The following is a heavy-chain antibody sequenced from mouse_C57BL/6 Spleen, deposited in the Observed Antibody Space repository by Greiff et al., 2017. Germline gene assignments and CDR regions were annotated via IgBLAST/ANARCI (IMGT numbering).Heavy chain of an antibody. CDR3: ASPSFPEGLY. D-gene: IGHD3-1*01. V-gene: IGHV1-81*01. Sequence: QVQLQQSGAELARPGASVKLSCKASGYTFTSYGISWVKQRTGQGLEWIGEIYPRSGNTYYNEKFKGKATLTADKSSSTAYMELRSLTSEDSAVYFSASPSFPEGLYWGQGTTLTVSS. CDR1: GYTFTSYG. J-gene: IGHJ2*01. CDR2: IYPRSGNT.